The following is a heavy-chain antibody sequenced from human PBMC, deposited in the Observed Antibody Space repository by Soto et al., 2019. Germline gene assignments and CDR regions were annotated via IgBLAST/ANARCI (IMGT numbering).Heavy chain of an antibody. J-gene: IGHJ1*01. V-gene: IGHV3-21*01. Sequence: EVQLVESGGGLVKPGGSLRLSCAASGFTFSSYSMNWVRQAPGKGLEWVSSISSSSSYIYYADSVKGRFTISRDNAKNSLYLQMNSLRAEDTAVYYCARDGAAYYDFWSGYSPLEYFQHWGQGTLVTVSS. CDR2: ISSSSSYI. D-gene: IGHD3-3*01. CDR3: ARDGAAYYDFWSGYSPLEYFQH. CDR1: GFTFSSYS.